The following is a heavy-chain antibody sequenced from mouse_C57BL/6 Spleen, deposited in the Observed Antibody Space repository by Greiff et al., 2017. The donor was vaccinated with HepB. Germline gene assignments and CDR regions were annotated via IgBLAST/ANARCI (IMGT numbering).Heavy chain of an antibody. CDR2: IDTEDGDT. CDR1: GFNIKDYY. D-gene: IGHD3-2*02. Sequence: EVQLQQSGAELVRPGASVKLSCTASGFNIKDYYMHWVKQRPEQGLEWIGRIDTEDGDTEYAPKFQGKATMTADTSSNTAYLQLSSLTSEENAVYYCTRGSSGLAYWGQGTLVTVSA. CDR3: TRGSSGLAY. J-gene: IGHJ3*01. V-gene: IGHV14-1*01.